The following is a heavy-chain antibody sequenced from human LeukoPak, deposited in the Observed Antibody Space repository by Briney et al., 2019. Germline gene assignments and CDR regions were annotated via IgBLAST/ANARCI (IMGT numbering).Heavy chain of an antibody. Sequence: PGGSLRLSCVASGFTLSRYRMHWVRQAPGKGLVWVSHINTDGSSTSYADSVKGRFTISRDNAKNTLYLQMNSLRAEDTAVYYCARFGWVPPTHFDYWGQGTLVTVSS. D-gene: IGHD3-10*01. CDR3: ARFGWVPPTHFDY. CDR1: GFTLSRYR. V-gene: IGHV3-74*01. J-gene: IGHJ4*02. CDR2: INTDGSST.